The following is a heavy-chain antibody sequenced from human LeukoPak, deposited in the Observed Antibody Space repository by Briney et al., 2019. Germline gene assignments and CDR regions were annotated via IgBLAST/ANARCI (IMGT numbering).Heavy chain of an antibody. CDR3: AREAERGDSSSYYGYYFDY. J-gene: IGHJ4*02. CDR1: VWTLSRYA. V-gene: IGHV3-23*01. D-gene: IGHD3-22*01. CDR2: TSNSGDST. Sequence: GGSLRLSLASCVWTLSRYAMRWVGQARGRGGAWVSGTSNSGDSTYYADSVKGRFTISRDSAKNSLYLQMNSLRAEDTAVYYCAREAERGDSSSYYGYYFDYWGQGALVTVSS.